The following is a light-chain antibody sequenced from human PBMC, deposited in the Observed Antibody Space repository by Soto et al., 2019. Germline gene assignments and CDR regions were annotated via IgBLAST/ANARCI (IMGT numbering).Light chain of an antibody. J-gene: IGLJ1*01. V-gene: IGLV2-23*02. CDR2: EVT. CDR3: CSYAGSSTYV. CDR1: SSDVGNYKL. Sequence: QSALTQPASVSGSPGQSITISCTGTSSDVGNYKLVSWYQQHPGKAPKIMIYEVTKRPSGVSNRFSGSKSGNTASLTISGLQADDEADHYCCSYAGSSTYVFGSGTKLTVL.